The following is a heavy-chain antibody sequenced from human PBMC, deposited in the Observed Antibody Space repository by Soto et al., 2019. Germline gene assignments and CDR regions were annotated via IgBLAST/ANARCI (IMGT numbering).Heavy chain of an antibody. CDR2: IYYSGSTKY. CDR1: GASISSSY. J-gene: IGHJ5*02. V-gene: IGHV4-59*08. D-gene: IGHD3-10*01. CDR3: ARTYGSGSWWFDP. Sequence: SETLSLTCTVSGASISSSYWTWIRQPPGKGLERIGYIYYSGSTKYNYNPSLESRVTISVDTSKNQFSLKLTSVTAADTAVYYCARTYGSGSWWFDPWGQGTLVTVSS.